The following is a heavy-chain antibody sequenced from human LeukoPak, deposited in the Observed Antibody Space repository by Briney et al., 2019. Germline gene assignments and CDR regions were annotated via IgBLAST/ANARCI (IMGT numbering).Heavy chain of an antibody. D-gene: IGHD2-2*01. J-gene: IGHJ6*02. CDR2: LGRSGENR. Sequence: GGSLRLSCAASGFTFTDYSMSWVRQAPGKGLEGVSGLGRSGENRYYATSVRGRFSISRDNSKDTVYLQMNSLRAEDTAIYYCVKDRPCETCMPMDAWGQGTTVTVSS. CDR1: GFTFTDYS. CDR3: VKDRPCETCMPMDA. V-gene: IGHV3-23*01.